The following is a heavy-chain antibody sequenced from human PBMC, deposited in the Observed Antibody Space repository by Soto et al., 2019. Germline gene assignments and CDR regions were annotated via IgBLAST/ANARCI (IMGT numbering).Heavy chain of an antibody. CDR3: ARSHCSGGSCYSYYYGMDV. CDR1: GGSISSYY. J-gene: IGHJ6*02. D-gene: IGHD2-15*01. Sequence: SETLSLTCTVSGGSISSYYWSWIRQPPGKGLEWIGYIYYSGSTNYNPSLKSRVTISVDTSKNQFSLKLSSVTAADTAVYYCARSHCSGGSCYSYYYGMDVWGQGTTVTVSS. CDR2: IYYSGST. V-gene: IGHV4-59*01.